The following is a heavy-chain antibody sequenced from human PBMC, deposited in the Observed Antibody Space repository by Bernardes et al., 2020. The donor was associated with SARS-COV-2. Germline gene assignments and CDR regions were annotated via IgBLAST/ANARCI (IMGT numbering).Heavy chain of an antibody. Sequence: GGSLRLSCAASGFTFSNAWMSWVRQAPGKGLEWVGRIKSKTDGGTTDYAAPVKGRFTISRDDSKNTLYLQMNSLKTEDTAVYYCTTDVPSYDFWSGYYRTWDAFDIWGKGTMVTVSS. V-gene: IGHV3-15*01. CDR2: IKSKTDGGTT. CDR1: GFTFSNAW. D-gene: IGHD3-3*01. J-gene: IGHJ3*02. CDR3: TTDVPSYDFWSGYYRTWDAFDI.